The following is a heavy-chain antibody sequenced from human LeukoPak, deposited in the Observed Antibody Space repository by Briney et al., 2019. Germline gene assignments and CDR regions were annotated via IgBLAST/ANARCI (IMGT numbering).Heavy chain of an antibody. CDR3: ARGGGDHAFDL. CDR2: INSNGRDT. Sequence: GGSLRLSCAASGFAFNNYWIHWVRQAPGKGLVWVSRINSNGRDTIYADSVKGRFTISRDNAKNTLYLQLSSLRAEDTAVYYCARGGGDHAFDLWGQGTMVAVSS. D-gene: IGHD3-16*01. V-gene: IGHV3-74*01. CDR1: GFAFNNYW. J-gene: IGHJ3*01.